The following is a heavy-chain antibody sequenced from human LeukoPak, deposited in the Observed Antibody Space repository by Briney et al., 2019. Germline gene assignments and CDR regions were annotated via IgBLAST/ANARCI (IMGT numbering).Heavy chain of an antibody. CDR1: GYSFTSYW. V-gene: IGHV5-51*01. CDR2: IYPGDSDT. D-gene: IGHD2-15*01. J-gene: IGHJ4*02. CDR3: AIHCSGGSCYSGYFDY. Sequence: GESLKISCKGSGYSFTSYWIGWGRQMPGKGLEWMGIIYPGDSDTRYSPSFQGQVSISADKSTSTAYLQWSSLKASDTAMYYCAIHCSGGSCYSGYFDYWGQGTLVTVSS.